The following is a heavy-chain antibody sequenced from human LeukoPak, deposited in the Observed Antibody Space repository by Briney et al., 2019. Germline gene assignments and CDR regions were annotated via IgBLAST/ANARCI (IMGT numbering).Heavy chain of an antibody. Sequence: ASVKVSCKASGYTFTSYGISWVRQAPGQGLEWMGWISAYNGNTNYAQKLQGRVTMTTDTSTSTAYMELRSLRSDDTAVYYCARARGGPSDLWFGELSSIGGATDFDYWGQGTPVTVSS. D-gene: IGHD3-10*01. V-gene: IGHV1-18*01. CDR3: ARARGGPSDLWFGELSSIGGATDFDY. CDR2: ISAYNGNT. CDR1: GYTFTSYG. J-gene: IGHJ4*02.